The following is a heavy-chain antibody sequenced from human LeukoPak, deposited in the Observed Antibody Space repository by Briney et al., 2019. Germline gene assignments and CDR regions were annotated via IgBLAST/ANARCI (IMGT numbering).Heavy chain of an antibody. CDR1: GFTVSSNY. J-gene: IGHJ3*02. CDR3: ARDGRDYYDSSPGAFDI. V-gene: IGHV3-53*01. Sequence: GGSLRLSCAASGFTVSSNYMSWVRQAPGKWLEWVSVIYSGGSTYYADSVKGRFTISRDNSKNTLYLQMNSLRAEDTAVYYCARDGRDYYDSSPGAFDIWGQGTMVTVSS. CDR2: IYSGGST. D-gene: IGHD3-22*01.